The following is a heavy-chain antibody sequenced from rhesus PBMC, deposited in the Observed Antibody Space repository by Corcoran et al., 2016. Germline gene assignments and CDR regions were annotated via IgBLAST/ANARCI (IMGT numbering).Heavy chain of an antibody. CDR2: IYSGVGST. CDR3: ARGGAAGRD. V-gene: IGHV3S42*01. CDR1: GFTLSSYW. D-gene: IGHD6-13*01. Sequence: EVQLAESGGGLVQPGGSLRLSCAASGFTLSSYWMNWVRQTSGKGLEWISAIYSGVGSTYYADFVKGRVTISRDNSKNTLSLQMNSLRAEDTAVYYCARGGAAGRDWGQGVLVTVSS. J-gene: IGHJ4*01.